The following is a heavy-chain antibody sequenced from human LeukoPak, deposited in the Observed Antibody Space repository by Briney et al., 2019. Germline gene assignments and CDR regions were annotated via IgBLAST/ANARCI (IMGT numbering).Heavy chain of an antibody. V-gene: IGHV3-53*01. J-gene: IGHJ3*02. CDR3: AKVQGVVITNDAFDI. D-gene: IGHD3-22*01. CDR1: GFTVSSIH. Sequence: QAGGSLRLSCAASGFTVSSIHMVWVRQAPGKGLEWVSVTYTGGNSYYADSVKGRFTISRDNSKNTLYLQMNSLRAEDTAVYYCAKVQGVVITNDAFDIWGQGTMVTVSS. CDR2: TYTGGNS.